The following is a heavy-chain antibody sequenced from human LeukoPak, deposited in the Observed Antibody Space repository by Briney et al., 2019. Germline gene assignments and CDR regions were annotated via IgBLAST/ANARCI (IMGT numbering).Heavy chain of an antibody. D-gene: IGHD4-23*01. V-gene: IGHV4-4*07. CDR2: IYYSGST. Sequence: PSETLSLTCTVSGDSISTSYWSWIRQPAGKGLEWIGHIYYSGSTNYNPSLKSRVTMSVDTSKNQFSLKLSSVTAVDTAVYYCARIGGYGGNSMPLWGQGTLVTVSS. CDR3: ARIGGYGGNSMPL. J-gene: IGHJ4*02. CDR1: GDSISTSY.